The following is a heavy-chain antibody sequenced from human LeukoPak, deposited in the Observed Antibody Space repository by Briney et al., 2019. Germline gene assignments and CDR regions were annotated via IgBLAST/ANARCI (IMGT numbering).Heavy chain of an antibody. CDR1: GFTFSSYS. Sequence: GGSLRLSCAASGFTFSSYSMNWVRQAPGKGPEWVSSISTAGNTMYYADSVKGRFTISRDNAKNLLYLQMNSLRAEDTAVYYCAELGITMIGGVWGKGTTVTISS. CDR2: ISTAGNTM. D-gene: IGHD3-10*02. J-gene: IGHJ6*04. CDR3: AELGITMIGGV. V-gene: IGHV3-48*04.